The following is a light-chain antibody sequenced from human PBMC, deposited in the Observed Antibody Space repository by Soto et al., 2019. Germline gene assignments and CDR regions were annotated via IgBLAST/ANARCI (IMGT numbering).Light chain of an antibody. CDR2: GGS. V-gene: IGKV3-15*01. J-gene: IGKJ1*01. CDR1: QSVRSS. CDR3: QPYDNWWT. Sequence: EMEMRQSPGTLAVSPGERATLSCRASQSVRSSLAGYQEKPGLAPRLLICGGSIRATSVPARFSGSGSGTQFTLATSGLQSENFAVYYCQPYDNWWTVAQGTNV.